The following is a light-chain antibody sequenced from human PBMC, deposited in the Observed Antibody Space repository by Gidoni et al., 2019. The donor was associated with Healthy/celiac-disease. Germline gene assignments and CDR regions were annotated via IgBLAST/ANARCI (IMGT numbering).Light chain of an antibody. V-gene: IGLV2-14*03. J-gene: IGLJ2*01. Sequence: QSALTQPASVSGSPGQSITFSCTGASSDVGGYNYVSWYQQHPGKAPKLLIYDVSNRPSGVSNRFSGSKSGNTASLTISGLQAEDEADYYCSSYTRTSTLVVFGGGTKLTVL. CDR2: DVS. CDR1: SSDVGGYNY. CDR3: SSYTRTSTLVV.